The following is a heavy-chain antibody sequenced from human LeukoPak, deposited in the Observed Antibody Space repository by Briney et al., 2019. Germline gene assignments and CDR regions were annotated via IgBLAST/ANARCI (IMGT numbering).Heavy chain of an antibody. CDR3: AKKAHYDAYAKYFDY. CDR1: GFSFSSYA. V-gene: IGHV3-23*01. Sequence: GGSLRLSCATSGFSFSSYAMSWVRQAPGKGLEWVSAMSSSDDGRYYAASVRGRFTISRDTSRSTLYLQMNSLRAEDAAVYYCAKKAHYDAYAKYFDYWGQGTLVTVSS. D-gene: IGHD4-17*01. CDR2: MSSSDDGR. J-gene: IGHJ4*02.